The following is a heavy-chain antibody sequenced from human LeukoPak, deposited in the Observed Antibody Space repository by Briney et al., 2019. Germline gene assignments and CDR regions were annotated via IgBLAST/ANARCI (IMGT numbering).Heavy chain of an antibody. V-gene: IGHV1-18*01. J-gene: IGHJ3*02. CDR2: INGYNGNT. Sequence: GVSVKVSCKASGYTLTSYHMSWVRQAPGQGLEGMGWINGYNGNTKYAQKIQGRVTMTTDSSTNTAYLDLRSLRSDDTAVYYCARNDGTYGLPFEIWGQGTMVTVSS. CDR3: ARNDGTYGLPFEI. CDR1: GYTLTSYH. D-gene: IGHD1-26*01.